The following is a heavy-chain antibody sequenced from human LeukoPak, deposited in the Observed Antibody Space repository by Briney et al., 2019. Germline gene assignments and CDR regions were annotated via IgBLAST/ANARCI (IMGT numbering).Heavy chain of an antibody. CDR1: GGSISSISYY. CDR2: MYYSGST. J-gene: IGHJ4*02. V-gene: IGHV4-39*01. Sequence: SETLSLTYTVSGGSISSISYYWGWIRQPPGKGLEWIGSMYYSGSTYYNPSLKSRVTISVATCKNQFSLELSSVTAADTAVYYCARLILPGILPAASSWTYYFDYWGEGTLVTVS. D-gene: IGHD2-2*01. CDR3: ARLILPGILPAASSWTYYFDY.